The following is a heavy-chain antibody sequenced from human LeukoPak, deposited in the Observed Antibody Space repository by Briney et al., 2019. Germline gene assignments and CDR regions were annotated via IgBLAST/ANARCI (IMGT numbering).Heavy chain of an antibody. CDR2: IYYSGST. CDR3: ARVCGYNWNYNFDY. V-gene: IGHV4-39*07. D-gene: IGHD1-7*01. J-gene: IGHJ4*02. CDR1: GGSISSSSYY. Sequence: SETLSLTCTVSGGSISSSSYYWGWIRQPPGKGLEWIGSIYYSGSTYYNPSLKSRVTISVDTSKNQFSLKLSSVTAADTAVYYCARVCGYNWNYNFDYWGQGTLVTVSS.